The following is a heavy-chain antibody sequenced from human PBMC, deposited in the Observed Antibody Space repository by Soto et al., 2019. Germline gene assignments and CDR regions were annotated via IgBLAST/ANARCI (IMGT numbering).Heavy chain of an antibody. CDR3: ARQGLGARWYHYKRVAV. J-gene: IGHJ6*02. Sequence: QVHLVESGGDVVQPGRSLRLSCAASGFTFRDYIIHWVRQAPGKGLEWVTLISNDDTTRYIADSVKGRFTISRDNSKNTVHLQMNSLRPEGTAIYYCARQGLGARWYHYKRVAVLGEGTTVTVSS. CDR1: GFTFRDYI. D-gene: IGHD2-15*01. CDR2: ISNDDTTR. V-gene: IGHV3-30*04.